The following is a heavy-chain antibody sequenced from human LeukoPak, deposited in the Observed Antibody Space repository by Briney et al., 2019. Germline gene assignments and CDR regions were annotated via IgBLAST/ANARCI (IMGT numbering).Heavy chain of an antibody. J-gene: IGHJ4*02. CDR1: GFTFGDTW. D-gene: IGHD3/OR15-3a*01. CDR3: ATSYDMGWLIGY. Sequence: GGSLRLSCAASGFTFGDTWMNWVRQVPGQGLEWVANIRQDGSEKFYVASVKGRFTISRDNGKSSLYLQMNSLRAEDTALYYCATSYDMGWLIGYWGQGTLVTVSS. CDR2: IRQDGSEK. V-gene: IGHV3-7*03.